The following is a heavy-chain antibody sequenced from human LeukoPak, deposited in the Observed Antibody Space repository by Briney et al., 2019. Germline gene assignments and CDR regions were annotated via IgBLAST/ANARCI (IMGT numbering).Heavy chain of an antibody. CDR1: GFTFSNCA. D-gene: IGHD5-18*01. CDR2: VSDDGAKT. V-gene: IGHV3-23*01. Sequence: GGSLRLSCAASGFTFSNCAMSWVRQPPGKGLEWVSAVSDDGAKTWYADSVKGRFTISRDNSKNTVSLQMTNLRADDTARYYCVKEEPGYSYGDYWGQGTLVTVSS. J-gene: IGHJ4*02. CDR3: VKEEPGYSYGDY.